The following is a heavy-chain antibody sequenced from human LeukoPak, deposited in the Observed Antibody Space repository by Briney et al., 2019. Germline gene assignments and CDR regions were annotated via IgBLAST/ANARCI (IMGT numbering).Heavy chain of an antibody. V-gene: IGHV3-9*01. CDR3: AKEMATTPCFDY. J-gene: IGHJ4*02. Sequence: GRSLRLSCAASGFTFDDYAMHWVRQAPGKGLEWDSGISWNSGSIGYADSVKGRSTISRDNAKNSLYLQMNSLRAEDTALYYCAKEMATTPCFDYWGQGTLVTVSS. CDR2: ISWNSGSI. D-gene: IGHD5-24*01. CDR1: GFTFDDYA.